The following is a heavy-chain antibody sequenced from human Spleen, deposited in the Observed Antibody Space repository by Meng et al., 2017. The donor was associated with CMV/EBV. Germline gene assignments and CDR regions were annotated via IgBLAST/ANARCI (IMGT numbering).Heavy chain of an antibody. D-gene: IGHD2-21*01. CDR3: ARRGPSYCGVDCLAWFDP. CDR2: ISAYTGNT. V-gene: IGHV1-18*01. J-gene: IGHJ5*02. Sequence: ASVKVSCKASGYMFTSHGISWMRQAPGQGLEWMGWISAYTGNTDYAQKFQGRVTMTTDTSTSTAYMELRSLRSDDTAVYYCARRGPSYCGVDCLAWFDPWGQGTLVTVSS. CDR1: GYMFTSHG.